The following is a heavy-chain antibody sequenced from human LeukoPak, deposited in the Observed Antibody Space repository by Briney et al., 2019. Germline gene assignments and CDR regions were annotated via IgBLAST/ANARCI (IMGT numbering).Heavy chain of an antibody. CDR2: ISSSGSTI. Sequence: GGSLRLSCAASGFTFSSYEMNWVRQAPGKGLEWVSYISSSGSTIYYADSVKGRFTISRDNAKNSLYLQMNSLKTEDTAVYYCTRLLLPTGAFDIWGQGTMVTVSS. CDR3: TRLLLPTGAFDI. CDR1: GFTFSSYE. J-gene: IGHJ3*02. V-gene: IGHV3-48*03.